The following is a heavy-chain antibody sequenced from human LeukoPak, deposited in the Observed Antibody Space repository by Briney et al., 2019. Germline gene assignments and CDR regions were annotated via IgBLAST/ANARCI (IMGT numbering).Heavy chain of an antibody. Sequence: PSETLSLTCTVSGGSISSYYWSWIRQPPGKGLEWIGYIYYSGSTYYNPSLKSRVTISVDTSKNQFSLKLSSVTAADTAVYYCARDCSSTSCYGSSAFDIWGQGTMVTVSS. CDR3: ARDCSSTSCYGSSAFDI. V-gene: IGHV4-59*12. J-gene: IGHJ3*02. D-gene: IGHD2-2*01. CDR1: GGSISSYY. CDR2: IYYSGST.